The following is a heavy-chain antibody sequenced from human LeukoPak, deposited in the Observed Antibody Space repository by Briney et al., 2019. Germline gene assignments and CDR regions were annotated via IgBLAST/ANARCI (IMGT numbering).Heavy chain of an antibody. CDR2: ISGGGGST. Sequence: PGGSLRLSCAASGFTFNSYVMGWVRQAPGKGLEWVSAISGGGGSTHYADSVKGRFTLSRDNANNTLYLQMNSLRAEDTAVYYCAKDGSYSGYGDSWGQGTLVTVSS. V-gene: IGHV3-23*01. D-gene: IGHD5-12*01. CDR3: AKDGSYSGYGDS. CDR1: GFTFNSYV. J-gene: IGHJ4*02.